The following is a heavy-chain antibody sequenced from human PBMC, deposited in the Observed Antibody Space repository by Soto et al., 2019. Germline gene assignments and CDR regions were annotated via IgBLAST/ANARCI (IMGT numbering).Heavy chain of an antibody. V-gene: IGHV1-18*01. CDR3: ARGRYGDY. CDR2: ISARNGDT. Sequence: QVHLVQSGAEVKKPGASVKVSCKGSGYTFTSYGITWVRQAPGQGLEWMGWISARNGDTDYEQKLQGRVTVTRDTSTSTAYMELRSLRSDDTAVYYCARGRYGDYWGQGALVTVSS. D-gene: IGHD1-1*01. CDR1: GYTFTSYG. J-gene: IGHJ4*02.